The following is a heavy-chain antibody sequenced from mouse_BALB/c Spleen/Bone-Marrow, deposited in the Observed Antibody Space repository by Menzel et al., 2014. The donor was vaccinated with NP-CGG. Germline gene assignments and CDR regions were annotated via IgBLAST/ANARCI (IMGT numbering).Heavy chain of an antibody. V-gene: IGHV6-6*02. Sequence: EVKLVESGGGLVQPGRSMKLSCVASGFTSSNYWTSWVRQSPEKGLEWVAEIRLKSDDYATHYAESVKGRFTISRDDSKISVYLDMNNLKAEDTGIDYCTSRNGPPFDYWGQGATLTVSS. CDR1: GFTSSNYW. J-gene: IGHJ2*01. CDR3: TSRNGPPFDY. CDR2: IRLKSDDYAT.